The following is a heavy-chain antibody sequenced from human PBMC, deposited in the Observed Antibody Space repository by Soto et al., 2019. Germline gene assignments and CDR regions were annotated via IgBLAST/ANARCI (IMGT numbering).Heavy chain of an antibody. V-gene: IGHV4-30-2*01. J-gene: IGHJ4*02. CDR2: IYHSWST. Sequence: QLQLQEYGSGLVKPSQTLSLTCAVSGGSISSGGYSWSWIRQPPGKGLEWIAYIYHSWSTYYNPSLKSRVTISVDRSTNQFSLTLSSVTAEDTALYYCARVPDYWGQGTLVTVSS. CDR1: GGSISSGGYS. CDR3: ARVPDY.